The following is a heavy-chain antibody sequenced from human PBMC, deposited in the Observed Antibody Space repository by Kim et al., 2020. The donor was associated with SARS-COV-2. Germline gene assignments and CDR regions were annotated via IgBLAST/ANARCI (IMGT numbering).Heavy chain of an antibody. V-gene: IGHV1-69*13. D-gene: IGHD3-22*01. J-gene: IGHJ4*02. CDR1: GGTFRSYG. Sequence: SVKVSCKASGGTFRSYGFSWVRQAPGQGLEWMGGIVPIFGTPNYAQQFQCRVTITADESTTTAHMELSSLRSEDTAVYYCATGDYFDSSGYTFEYWGQGTLDTVAS. CDR3: ATGDYFDSSGYTFEY. CDR2: IVPIFGTP.